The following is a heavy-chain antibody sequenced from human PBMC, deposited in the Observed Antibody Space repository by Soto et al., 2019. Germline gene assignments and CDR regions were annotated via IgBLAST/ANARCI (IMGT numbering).Heavy chain of an antibody. Sequence: PSETLSLTCTVSGGSISSYYWSWIRQPPGKGLEWIGYIYYSGSTNYNPSLKSRVTISVDTSKNQFSLKLSSVTAADTAVYYCARDSGSPLYYYYGMDVWGQGTTVTVSS. J-gene: IGHJ6*02. V-gene: IGHV4-59*01. CDR1: GGSISSYY. CDR2: IYYSGST. D-gene: IGHD3-10*01. CDR3: ARDSGSPLYYYYGMDV.